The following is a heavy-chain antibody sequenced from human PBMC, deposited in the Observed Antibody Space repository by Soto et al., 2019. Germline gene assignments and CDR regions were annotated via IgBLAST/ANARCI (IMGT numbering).Heavy chain of an antibody. CDR3: ARDLTYGDYLEYFQH. J-gene: IGHJ1*01. D-gene: IGHD4-17*01. Sequence: GASVKVSCKDSGYTLTGYYMHWVRQATGQGLEWMGWINPNSGGTNYAQKFQGRVTMTRDTSISTAYMELSRLRSDDTAVYYCARDLTYGDYLEYFQHWGQGTLVTVSS. CDR1: GYTLTGYY. V-gene: IGHV1-2*02. CDR2: INPNSGGT.